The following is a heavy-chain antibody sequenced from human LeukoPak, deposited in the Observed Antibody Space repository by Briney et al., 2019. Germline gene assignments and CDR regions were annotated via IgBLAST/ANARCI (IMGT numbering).Heavy chain of an antibody. D-gene: IGHD3-10*01. J-gene: IGHJ4*02. CDR1: GFTFSSYA. CDR2: ISYDGSNK. V-gene: IGHV3-30*04. Sequence: GRSLGLSCAASGFTFSSYAMHWVRQAPGKGLEWVAVISYDGSNKYYADSVKGRFTISRDNSKNTLYLQMNSLRAEDTAVYYCAREAGQFGELLPLDYWGQGTLVTVSS. CDR3: AREAGQFGELLPLDY.